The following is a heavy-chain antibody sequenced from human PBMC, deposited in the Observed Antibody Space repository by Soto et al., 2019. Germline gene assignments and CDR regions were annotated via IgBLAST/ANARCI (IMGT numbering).Heavy chain of an antibody. J-gene: IGHJ5*02. D-gene: IGHD1-1*01. Sequence: PSETLSLTCTVSGGSVSSGSYYWSWIRQPPGKGLEWIGYIYYSGSTNYNPSLKSRVTITRDVSTNTAYMELTSLRSEDTAVYYCAADLAPTDPYNWFEPWGQGTLVTVSS. CDR1: GGSVSSGSYY. CDR2: IYYSGST. CDR3: AADLAPTDPYNWFEP. V-gene: IGHV4-61*01.